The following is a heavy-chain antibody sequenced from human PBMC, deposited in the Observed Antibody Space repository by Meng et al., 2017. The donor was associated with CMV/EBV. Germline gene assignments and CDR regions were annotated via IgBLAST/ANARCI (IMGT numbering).Heavy chain of an antibody. D-gene: IGHD5-18*01. CDR1: GFSLSTSVVG. J-gene: IGHJ4*02. Sequence: ISLKDSGPTLVKPTQTRTRTCTFSGFSLSTSVVGVGWFRQPPGKALEWLALIYWDDDKRYSPSLKSRPTITKDTSKNQVVLTMTNMDPVDTATYYCGGGYSYGFSYWGQGTLVTVSS. V-gene: IGHV2-5*02. CDR3: GGGYSYGFSY. CDR2: IYWDDDK.